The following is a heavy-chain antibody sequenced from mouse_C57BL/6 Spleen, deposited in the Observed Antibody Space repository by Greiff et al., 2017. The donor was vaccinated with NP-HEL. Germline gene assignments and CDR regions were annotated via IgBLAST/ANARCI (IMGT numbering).Heavy chain of an antibody. CDR3: ARDRYYGSSSMDY. V-gene: IGHV1-52*01. Sequence: QVQLKQPGAELVRPGSSVKLSCKASGYTFTSYWMHWVKQRPIQGLEWIGNIDPSDSETHYNQKFKDKATLTVDKSSSTAYMQLSSLTSEDSAVYYCARDRYYGSSSMDYWGQGTSVTVSS. CDR1: GYTFTSYW. CDR2: IDPSDSET. D-gene: IGHD1-1*01. J-gene: IGHJ4*01.